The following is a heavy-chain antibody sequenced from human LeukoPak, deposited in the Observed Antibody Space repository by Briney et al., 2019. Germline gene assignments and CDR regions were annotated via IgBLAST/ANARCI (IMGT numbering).Heavy chain of an antibody. CDR2: ISGSGGST. Sequence: PGGSLRLSCAASGFTFSSYAMSWVRQAPGKGLEWVSAISGSGGSTYYADSVKGRFTISRDNSKNTLYLQMNSLRAEDTAVYYCAKFRGQEMVVVPAAIPNWFDPWGQGTLVTVS. D-gene: IGHD2-2*01. CDR3: AKFRGQEMVVVPAAIPNWFDP. J-gene: IGHJ5*02. V-gene: IGHV3-23*01. CDR1: GFTFSSYA.